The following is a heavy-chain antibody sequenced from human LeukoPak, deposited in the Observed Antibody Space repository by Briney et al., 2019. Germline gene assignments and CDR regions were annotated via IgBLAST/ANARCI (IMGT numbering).Heavy chain of an antibody. V-gene: IGHV1-46*01. CDR2: INPSGGRA. Sequence: GASVKVSCKASGYTFTSYYIHWVRQAPGQGLEWMGIINPSGGRASYAQKFQDTVTMTRDMSTSTVYMELSSLRSEDTAVYYCARGIGEQWLDRDFDYWGQGTLVTVSS. CDR1: GYTFTSYY. J-gene: IGHJ4*02. CDR3: ARGIGEQWLDRDFDY. D-gene: IGHD6-19*01.